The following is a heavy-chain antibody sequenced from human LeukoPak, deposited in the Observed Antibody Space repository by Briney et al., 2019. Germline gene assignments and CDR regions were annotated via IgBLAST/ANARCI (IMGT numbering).Heavy chain of an antibody. V-gene: IGHV4-59*08. Sequence: SETLSLTCTVSGGSISSYYWSWIRQPPGKGLEWIGYIYYSGSTNYNPSLKSRVTISVDTSKNQFSLKLSSVTAADTAVYYCARNYYDSSAYYSWFDPWGQGTLVTVSS. CDR2: IYYSGST. J-gene: IGHJ5*02. CDR3: ARNYYDSSAYYSWFDP. CDR1: GGSISSYY. D-gene: IGHD3-22*01.